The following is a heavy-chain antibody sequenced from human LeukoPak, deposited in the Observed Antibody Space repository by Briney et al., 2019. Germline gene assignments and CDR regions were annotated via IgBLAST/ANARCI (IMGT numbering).Heavy chain of an antibody. J-gene: IGHJ5*02. CDR2: INPNSGGT. CDR3: ARDNLRRSILVRKAQRFSSFDP. CDR1: GYTFTGYY. Sequence: GASVKVSCKASGYTFTGYYMHWVRQAPGQGLEWMGWINPNSGGTNYAQKFQGRVTVTRDTSITTVYMELSRLRSDDTAVYYCARDNLRRSILVRKAQRFSSFDPWGQGTQVTVSS. V-gene: IGHV1-2*02. D-gene: IGHD3-10*01.